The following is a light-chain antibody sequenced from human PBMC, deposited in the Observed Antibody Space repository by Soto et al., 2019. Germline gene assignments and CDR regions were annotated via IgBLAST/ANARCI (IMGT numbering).Light chain of an antibody. J-gene: IGKJ1*01. V-gene: IGKV3-15*01. CDR1: QTISTN. CDR3: QQYDNWPPWT. CDR2: GAS. Sequence: EVMMTQSPATLSVSPGERATVSCRASQTISTNLAWYQQKPGQAPRLLIYGASARATGIPDRFSGSGSGTEFVLTISSLQSEDSAVYYCQQYDNWPPWTFGQGTKVDIK.